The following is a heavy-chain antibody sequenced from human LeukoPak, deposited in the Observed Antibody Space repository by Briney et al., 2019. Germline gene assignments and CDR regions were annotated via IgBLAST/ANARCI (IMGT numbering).Heavy chain of an antibody. V-gene: IGHV3-49*03. D-gene: IGHD6-19*01. CDR1: XGXFT. CDR2: IRSKVYGGAP. J-gene: IGHJ4*02. Sequence: XGXFTMSWFRQSPGQGLEWVGFIRSKVYGGAPEHAASVAARFTISRDDSTSIAYLQMNSVQAEDTAVYYCARGSGRYVMVDWWGQGTLVTVSS. CDR3: ARGSGRYVMVDW.